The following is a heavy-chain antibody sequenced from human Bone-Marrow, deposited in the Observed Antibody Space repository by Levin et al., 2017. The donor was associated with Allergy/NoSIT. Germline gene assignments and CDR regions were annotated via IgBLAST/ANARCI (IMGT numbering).Heavy chain of an antibody. CDR1: GYTFTSYG. V-gene: IGHV1-18*01. CDR3: ARVQYYYDSSGYYMKPHFFIDY. Sequence: ASVKVSCKASGYTFTSYGISWVRQAPGQGLEWMGWISAYNGNTNYAQKLQGRVTMTTDTSTSTAYMELRSLRSDDTAVYYCARVQYYYDSSGYYMKPHFFIDYWGQGTLVTVSS. CDR2: ISAYNGNT. J-gene: IGHJ4*02. D-gene: IGHD3-22*01.